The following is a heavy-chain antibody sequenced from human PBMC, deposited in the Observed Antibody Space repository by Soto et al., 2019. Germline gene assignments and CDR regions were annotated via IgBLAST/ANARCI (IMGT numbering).Heavy chain of an antibody. D-gene: IGHD6-13*01. J-gene: IGHJ4*02. V-gene: IGHV3-30*18. CDR2: ISYDGSNK. CDR3: AKDEGYSSSWRYYFDY. Sequence: GGSLRLSCAASGFTFSSYAMHWVRQAPGKGLEWVAIISYDGSNKYYADSVKGRFTISRDNSKNTLYLQMDSLRGEDTAVYYCAKDEGYSSSWRYYFDYWGQGTLVTVS. CDR1: GFTFSSYA.